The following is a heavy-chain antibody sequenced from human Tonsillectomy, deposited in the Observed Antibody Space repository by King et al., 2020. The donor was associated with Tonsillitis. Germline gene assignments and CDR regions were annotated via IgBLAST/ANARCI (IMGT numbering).Heavy chain of an antibody. V-gene: IGHV1-2*02. Sequence: VQLVESGAEVKKPGASVKVSCKASGYTFTGYFMHWVRQAPGQGLEWMGWINPNSGGTNYAQKFQGRVTMTRDTSISTAYMELSRPRSDDTAVYYCAREKTGYSSSWFDPWGQGTLVTVSS. CDR2: INPNSGGT. J-gene: IGHJ5*02. CDR3: AREKTGYSSSWFDP. D-gene: IGHD6-13*01. CDR1: GYTFTGYF.